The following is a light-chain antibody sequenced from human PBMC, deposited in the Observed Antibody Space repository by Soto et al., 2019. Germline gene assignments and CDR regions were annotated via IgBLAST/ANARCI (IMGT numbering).Light chain of an antibody. J-gene: IGKJ5*01. CDR1: QNLGTLY. V-gene: IGKV3-11*01. CDR3: QQRSNWPPIT. CDR2: DAS. Sequence: EIVLTQSPGTLSLSPGEIGTLSCRASQNLGTLYLAWFQQKSGQAPRLLIYDASNRATGIPARFSGSGSGTDFTLTISSLEPEDFAVYYCQQRSNWPPITFGQGTRLEIK.